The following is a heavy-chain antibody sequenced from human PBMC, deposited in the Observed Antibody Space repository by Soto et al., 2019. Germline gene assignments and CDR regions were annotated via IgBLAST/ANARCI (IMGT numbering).Heavy chain of an antibody. CDR1: GGSITTGGRY. V-gene: IGHV4-31*02. CDR3: AQALVFTGGDGVDI. D-gene: IGHD1-1*01. Sequence: QVRLQEWGPGLVKPSQTLSLKCSVSGGSITTGGRYWSWIRQLPGKGLEWIGDIYYSGNTYYNACLESRVAMSGEAAKSRLSLKLRSVTAADTAVYECAQALVFTGGDGVDIGGQGRLVTVSS. CDR2: IYYSGNT. J-gene: IGHJ3*02.